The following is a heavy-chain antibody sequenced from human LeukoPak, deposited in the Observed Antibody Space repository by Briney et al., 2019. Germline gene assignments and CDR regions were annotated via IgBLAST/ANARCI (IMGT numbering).Heavy chain of an antibody. CDR2: IYPGDSDT. D-gene: IGHD6-13*01. CDR1: GYSFTSYW. Sequence: GESLKISCKGSGYSFTSYWIGWVRQMPGKGLEWMGIIYPGDSDTRYSTSFQGQVTISADKSISTAYLQWSRLKASDTAMYFCARLDSSSWFFDYWGQGTLVTVSS. J-gene: IGHJ4*02. CDR3: ARLDSSSWFFDY. V-gene: IGHV5-51*01.